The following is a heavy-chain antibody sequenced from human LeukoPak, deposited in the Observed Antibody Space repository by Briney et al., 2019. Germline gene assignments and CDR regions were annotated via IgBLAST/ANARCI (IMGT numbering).Heavy chain of an antibody. CDR2: IYSGGST. CDR1: GFTVSSNY. CDR3: AKVYGDFS. Sequence: GGSLRLSCAASGFTVSSNYMSWVRQAPGKGLEWVSVIYSGGSTYYADSVKGRFTISRDNFKNTLYLQMNSLGVEDTAVYYCAKVYGDFSWGQGALVTVSS. J-gene: IGHJ5*02. D-gene: IGHD4-17*01. V-gene: IGHV3-53*01.